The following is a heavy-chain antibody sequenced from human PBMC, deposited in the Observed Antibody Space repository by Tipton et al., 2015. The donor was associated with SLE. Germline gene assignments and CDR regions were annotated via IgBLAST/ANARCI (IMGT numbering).Heavy chain of an antibody. CDR1: GGSFSNYS. CDR3: ARDPIVVATINYFDN. D-gene: IGHD5-12*01. Sequence: LRLSCAVYGGSFSNYSWSWIRQPPGKGLEWIGTISYSGNTYYNPSLKSRVTISIDMSKNQFSLKLSSVTAADAAVYYCARDPIVVATINYFDNWGQGTLVTVSS. CDR2: ISYSGNT. V-gene: IGHV4-34*01. J-gene: IGHJ4*02.